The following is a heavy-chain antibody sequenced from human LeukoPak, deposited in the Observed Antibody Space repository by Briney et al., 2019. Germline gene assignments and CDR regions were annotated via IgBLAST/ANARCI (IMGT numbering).Heavy chain of an antibody. J-gene: IGHJ4*02. CDR2: TYYRSQWYN. D-gene: IGHD1-26*01. CDR3: RRSMGAAVDY. V-gene: IGHV6-1*01. Sequence: SQTLSLTCDISGGSVSSNSAAWNWIRQSPSRGLEWLGRTYYRSQWYNEYAVSVKSRITINPDTSKNQFSLQLNSVTPEDTAVYYCRRSMGAAVDYRGQGTLVTVPS. CDR1: GGSVSSNSAA.